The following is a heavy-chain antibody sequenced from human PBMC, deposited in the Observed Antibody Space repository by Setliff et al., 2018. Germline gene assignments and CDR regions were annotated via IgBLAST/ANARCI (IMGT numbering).Heavy chain of an antibody. CDR1: GFTFSSYA. Sequence: GGSLRLSCATSGFTFSSYAMSWVRQAPGKGLEWVSSISGSGGSTYYADSVKGRFTISRDNSKNTLYLQMNSLRAEDTAVYYCVRELRVIVGVGIQGVFDIWGQGQWSPSPQ. D-gene: IGHD3-22*01. J-gene: IGHJ3*02. V-gene: IGHV3-23*01. CDR2: ISGSGGST. CDR3: VRELRVIVGVGIQGVFDI.